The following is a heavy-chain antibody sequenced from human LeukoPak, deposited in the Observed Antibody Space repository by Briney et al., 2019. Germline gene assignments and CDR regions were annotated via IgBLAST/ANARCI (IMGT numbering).Heavy chain of an antibody. CDR1: DYSFTSYG. J-gene: IGHJ6*03. V-gene: IGHV1-18*01. CDR2: ISAYSGDT. Sequence: ASVKVSCKASDYSFTSYGINWVRQAPGQGLGWMGWISAYSGDTNYAQKFQGRVTMTTDTSTSTAYMELRSLTSDDTAVYYCARAGGYHYRRGTDYMDVWGKGTTVTVSS. D-gene: IGHD5-12*01. CDR3: ARAGGYHYRRGTDYMDV.